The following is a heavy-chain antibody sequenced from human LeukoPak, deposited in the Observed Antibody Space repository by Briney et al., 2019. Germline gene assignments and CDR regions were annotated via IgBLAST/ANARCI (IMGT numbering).Heavy chain of an antibody. CDR3: ARAPPSIAVAGTNWFDP. CDR2: IIPIFGTA. CDR1: GGTFSSYA. Sequence: SVKVSCTASGGTFSSYAISWVRQGPGQGLEWMGGIIPIFGTANYAQKFQGRVTITADESTSSAYMELSSLRSEDTAVYYCARAPPSIAVAGTNWFDPWGQGTLVTVSS. V-gene: IGHV1-69*13. J-gene: IGHJ5*02. D-gene: IGHD6-19*01.